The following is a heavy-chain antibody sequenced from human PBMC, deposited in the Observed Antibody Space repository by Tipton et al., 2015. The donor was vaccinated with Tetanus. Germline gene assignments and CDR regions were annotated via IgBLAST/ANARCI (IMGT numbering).Heavy chain of an antibody. V-gene: IGHV3-74*01. D-gene: IGHD1-1*01. J-gene: IGHJ6*02. Sequence: SLRLSCAASGFTSESHYMHWVRQTPGKGLVWISRINPDGRRTNYADSVKGRFTISRDNAKNTVYLQMNSLRAEDTAVYFCARRSLTNYGLDVWGQGTPVTVCS. CDR1: GFTSESHY. CDR2: INPDGRRT. CDR3: ARRSLTNYGLDV.